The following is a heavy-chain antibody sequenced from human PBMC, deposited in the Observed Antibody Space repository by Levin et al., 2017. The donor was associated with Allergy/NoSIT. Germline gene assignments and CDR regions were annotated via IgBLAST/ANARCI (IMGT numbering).Heavy chain of an antibody. CDR1: GFTFSNAW. J-gene: IGHJ3*02. V-gene: IGHV3-15*01. CDR3: TTARGTIRASDAFDI. CDR2: IKSKTDGGTT. Sequence: GGSLRLSCAASGFTFSNAWMSWVRQAPGKGLEWVGRIKSKTDGGTTDYAAPVKGRFTISRDDSKNTLYLQMNSLKTEDTAVYYCTTARGTIRASDAFDIWGQGTMVTVSS. D-gene: IGHD2-8*01.